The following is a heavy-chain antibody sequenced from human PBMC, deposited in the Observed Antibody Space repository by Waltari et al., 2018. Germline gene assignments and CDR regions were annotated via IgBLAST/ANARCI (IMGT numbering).Heavy chain of an antibody. D-gene: IGHD3-9*01. J-gene: IGHJ5*02. V-gene: IGHV4-34*01. CDR3: ARAGYYDILTGYLSNNWFDP. Sequence: QVQLQQWGAGLLKPSETLSLTCAVYGGSFSGYYWSWIRQPPGKGLEWIGEINHSGSTNYNPSLKSRVTRSVDTSKNQFSLKLSSVTAADTAVYYCARAGYYDILTGYLSNNWFDPWGQGTLVTVSS. CDR1: GGSFSGYY. CDR2: INHSGST.